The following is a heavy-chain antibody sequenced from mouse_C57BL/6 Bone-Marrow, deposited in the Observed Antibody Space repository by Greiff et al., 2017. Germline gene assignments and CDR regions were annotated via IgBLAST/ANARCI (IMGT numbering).Heavy chain of an antibody. CDR3: ARKGPQRGGYFDV. CDR2: IDPSDSET. CDR1: GYTFTSYW. Sequence: QVQLQQPGAELVRPGSSVKLSCKASGYTFTSYWMHWVKQRPIQGLEWIGNIDPSDSETHYNQKFKDKATLTVDKSSSTTYKQLSSLTSEDSAVSFGARKGPQRGGYFDVWGTGTTVTVSS. V-gene: IGHV1-52*01. D-gene: IGHD6-1*01. J-gene: IGHJ1*03.